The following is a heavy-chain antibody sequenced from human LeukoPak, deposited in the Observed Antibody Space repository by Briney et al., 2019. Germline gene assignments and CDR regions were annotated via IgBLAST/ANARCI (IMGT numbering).Heavy chain of an antibody. J-gene: IGHJ4*02. Sequence: PGGSLRLSCAASGFTFSSYAMSWVRQAPGKWLEWVSGITGSGDSTYYADSVKGRFSISRDNSRNTLYLQMNSLRAEDTAIYYCAKDYHTTDRSSDPFDYRGQGTLVTVSS. CDR2: ITGSGDST. CDR3: AKDYHTTDRSSDPFDY. CDR1: GFTFSSYA. V-gene: IGHV3-23*01. D-gene: IGHD1-14*01.